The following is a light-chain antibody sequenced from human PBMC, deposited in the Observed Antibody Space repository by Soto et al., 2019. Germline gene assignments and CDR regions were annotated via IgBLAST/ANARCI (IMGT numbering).Light chain of an antibody. V-gene: IGKV3-20*01. J-gene: IGKJ1*01. CDR1: QSVSSSY. CDR3: QQYDSSPRT. Sequence: EVVMTQSPATLSVSAGERATLSCRASQSVSSSYLAWYQQKPGQAPRLLIYGASSRATGIPDRFSGSGSGTDFTLTINRLEPEDFAVYYCQQYDSSPRTFGQGTKVDIK. CDR2: GAS.